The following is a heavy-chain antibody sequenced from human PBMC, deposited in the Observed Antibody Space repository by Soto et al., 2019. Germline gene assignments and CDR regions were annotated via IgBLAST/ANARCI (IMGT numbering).Heavy chain of an antibody. J-gene: IGHJ4*02. V-gene: IGHV4-39*01. CDR1: GGSISSSSYY. CDR3: ARQNYYDSSGYSDY. D-gene: IGHD3-22*01. CDR2: IYYSGST. Sequence: PSETLSLTCTVSGGSISSSSYYGGWIRQPPGKGLEWIGSIYYSGSTYYNPSLKSRVTISVDTSKNQFSLKLSSVTAADTAVYYCARQNYYDSSGYSDYWGQGTLVTVSS.